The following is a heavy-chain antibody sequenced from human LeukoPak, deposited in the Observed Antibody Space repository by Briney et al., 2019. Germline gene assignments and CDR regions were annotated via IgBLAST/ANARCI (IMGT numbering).Heavy chain of an antibody. D-gene: IGHD1/OR15-1a*01. CDR3: ARVATGTRSFDY. CDR2: ISAYNGNT. CDR1: GYSFNVYY. Sequence: ASLKVSCKGSGYSFNVYYTHWVRQAPGQGLQWMGRISAYNGNTNYEQKLQGRVTMTTDTSTRTAYMELRSLRSDDTAVYYCARVATGTRSFDYWGQGTLVTVSS. V-gene: IGHV1-18*04. J-gene: IGHJ4*02.